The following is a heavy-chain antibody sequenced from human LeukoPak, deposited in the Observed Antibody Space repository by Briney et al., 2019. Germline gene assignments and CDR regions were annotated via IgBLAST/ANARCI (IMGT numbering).Heavy chain of an antibody. Sequence: ASVKVSCKASGYTLTSYDINWVRQATGQGLEWMGWMNPNSGNTGYAQKFQGRVTMTRNTSISTAYMELSSLRSEDTAVYYCARESVGGYFDWLSGDLDYWGQGTLVTVSS. V-gene: IGHV1-8*01. D-gene: IGHD3-9*01. CDR2: MNPNSGNT. J-gene: IGHJ4*02. CDR3: ARESVGGYFDWLSGDLDY. CDR1: GYTLTSYD.